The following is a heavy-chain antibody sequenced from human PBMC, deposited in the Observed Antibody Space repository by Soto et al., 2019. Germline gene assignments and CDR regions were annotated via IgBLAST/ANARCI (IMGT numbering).Heavy chain of an antibody. J-gene: IGHJ4*02. CDR1: GYTFTGSS. CDR3: ARDGVVVTYFDY. V-gene: IGHV1-2*02. CDR2: ITPNSGDT. Sequence: QVQLVQSGAEVKKPGASVNVSCEASGYTFTGSSIHWVRQAPGQGLEWMGYITPNSGDTIFAQKLQGRATMTTDTSTSTAYMELRSLRSDDTAVYYCARDGVVVTYFDYWGQGTLVTVSS. D-gene: IGHD3-22*01.